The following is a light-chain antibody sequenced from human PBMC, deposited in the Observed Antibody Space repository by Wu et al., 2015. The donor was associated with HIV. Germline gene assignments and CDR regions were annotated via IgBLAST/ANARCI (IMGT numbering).Light chain of an antibody. CDR3: QHLNKFPIT. J-gene: IGKJ4*01. Sequence: DIQMTQSPSSLSASVGDTVTITCQASQGIKNYLNWYQQKSGKAPKVLIYDASKLETGTPSRFSGSGYGTDFAFTITNLQPEDFATYYCQHLNKFPITFGGGTKLEIK. V-gene: IGKV1-33*01. CDR1: QGIKNY. CDR2: DAS.